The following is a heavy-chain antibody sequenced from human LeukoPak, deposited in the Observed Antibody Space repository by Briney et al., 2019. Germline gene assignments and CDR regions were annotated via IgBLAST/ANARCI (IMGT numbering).Heavy chain of an antibody. CDR1: GLTFSSYA. J-gene: IGHJ1*01. CDR3: TGSYYYEYFQH. Sequence: PAGSLRLSCAASGLTFSSYARNWVPQAPGKGLEWVSVISGNGGSTYYADSVRGRFTISRDNSKSTLYLQMSSLRAEDTALYYCTGSYYYEYFQHWGQGTLVTVSS. V-gene: IGHV3-23*01. CDR2: ISGNGGST. D-gene: IGHD3-22*01.